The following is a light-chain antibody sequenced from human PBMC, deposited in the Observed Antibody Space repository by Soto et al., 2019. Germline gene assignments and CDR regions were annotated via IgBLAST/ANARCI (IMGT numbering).Light chain of an antibody. CDR2: AAS. J-gene: IGKJ1*01. CDR1: QSISSY. CDR3: QQSYSTPRP. Sequence: DIQMTQSPSSLSASVVDRVTITCRASQSISSYLNWYQQKPGKAPKLLIYAASSLQSGVPSRFSVSGSGTDFELTISSLQPEDFATYYCQQSYSTPRPCGQGTKVEIK. V-gene: IGKV1-39*01.